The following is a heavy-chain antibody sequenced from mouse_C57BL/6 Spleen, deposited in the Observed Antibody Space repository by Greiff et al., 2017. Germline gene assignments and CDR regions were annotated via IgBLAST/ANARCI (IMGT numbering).Heavy chain of an antibody. D-gene: IGHD1-1*01. CDR3: ARRDYYYGSSSFAY. CDR1: GYTFTSYW. Sequence: QVQLQQSGAELVKPGASVKLSCKASGYTFTSYWMHWVKQRPGRGLEWIGRIDPNSGGTKYNEKFKSKATLTVDKPSSTAYMQLSSLTSEDSAVYYCARRDYYYGSSSFAYWGQGTLVTVSA. CDR2: IDPNSGGT. V-gene: IGHV1-72*01. J-gene: IGHJ3*01.